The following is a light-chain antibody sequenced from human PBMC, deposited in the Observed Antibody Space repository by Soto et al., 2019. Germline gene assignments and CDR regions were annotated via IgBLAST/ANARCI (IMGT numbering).Light chain of an antibody. CDR2: DVN. J-gene: IGLJ2*01. CDR3: CSYAGSSTVI. CDR1: RSDVGSYNL. V-gene: IGLV2-23*02. Sequence: QSALTQPASVSGSPGQSITISCTGSRSDVGSYNLVSWYQHHPGKAPKLMIYDVNKRTSGVSNRFSGSKSGNTASLTISGLQPEDEADYYCCSYAGSSTVIFVGGTKLTVL.